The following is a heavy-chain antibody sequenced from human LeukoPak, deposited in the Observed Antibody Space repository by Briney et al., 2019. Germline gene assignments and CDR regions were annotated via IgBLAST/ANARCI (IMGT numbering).Heavy chain of an antibody. V-gene: IGHV3-33*06. CDR3: AKGRGGSSNSASDY. CDR1: GFTFRNYG. J-gene: IGHJ4*02. CDR2: IWYDGSNK. D-gene: IGHD4-23*01. Sequence: GGSLRLSCTASGFTFRNYGMNWVRQAPGKGLEWVAGIWYDGSNKDYVDSVKGRFTISRDNSKNTLYLEMNSLTVEHTAAYYCAKGRGGSSNSASDYWGQGTQVTVSS.